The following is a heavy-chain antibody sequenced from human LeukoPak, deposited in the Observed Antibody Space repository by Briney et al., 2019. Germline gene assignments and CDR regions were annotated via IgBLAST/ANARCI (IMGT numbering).Heavy chain of an antibody. CDR3: ARTITFGGVIVIPDYFDY. V-gene: IGHV4-59*01. J-gene: IGHJ4*02. CDR1: GGSISSYY. Sequence: PSETLSLTCAVYGGSISSYYWSWIRQPPGKGLEWVGYIYYGGSTNYNPSLKSRVTISVDTSKNQFSLKLSSVTAADTAVYYCARTITFGGVIVIPDYFDYWGQGTLVTVSS. CDR2: IYYGGST. D-gene: IGHD3-16*02.